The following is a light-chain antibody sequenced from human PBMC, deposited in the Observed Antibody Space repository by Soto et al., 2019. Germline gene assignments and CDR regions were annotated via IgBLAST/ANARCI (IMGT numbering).Light chain of an antibody. CDR3: LLYYGGQLGV. Sequence: QAVVTQEPSLTVSPGGTVTLTCATSTGPVTSGYYPNWFQQKPGQAPRALIYSTNNKYSWTPARFSGSLLGGKAALTLSGVQPEDEADYYCLLYYGGQLGVFGGGTKLTVL. V-gene: IGLV7-43*01. J-gene: IGLJ2*01. CDR1: TGPVTSGYY. CDR2: STN.